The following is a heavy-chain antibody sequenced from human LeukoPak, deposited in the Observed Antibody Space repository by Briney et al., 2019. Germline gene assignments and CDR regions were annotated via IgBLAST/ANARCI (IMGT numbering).Heavy chain of an antibody. CDR1: GFTFSSYA. V-gene: IGHV3-23*01. J-gene: IGHJ5*02. CDR2: ISGSGGST. Sequence: GGSLRLSCAASGFTFSSYAMSWVRQAPGKGLERVSAISGSGGSTYYADSVKGRFTISRDNSKNTLYLQMNRLRAEDTAVYYCAKEGGVGNWFDPWGQGTLVTVS. D-gene: IGHD3-16*01. CDR3: AKEGGVGNWFDP.